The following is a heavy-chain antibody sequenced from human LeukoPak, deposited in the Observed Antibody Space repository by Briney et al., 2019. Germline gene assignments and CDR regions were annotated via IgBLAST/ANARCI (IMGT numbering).Heavy chain of an antibody. CDR3: ARNHLSDLLFFDY. CDR2: ISAYNGNT. V-gene: IGHV1-18*01. J-gene: IGHJ4*02. CDR1: GFTFTSYG. D-gene: IGHD3-10*01. Sequence: GPVKVSCKASGFTFTSYGISWVRQAPGQGLEWMGWISAYNGNTNYAQKLQGRVTMTTDTSTSTAYMELRSLRSDDTAVYYCARNHLSDLLFFDYWGQGTLVTVSS.